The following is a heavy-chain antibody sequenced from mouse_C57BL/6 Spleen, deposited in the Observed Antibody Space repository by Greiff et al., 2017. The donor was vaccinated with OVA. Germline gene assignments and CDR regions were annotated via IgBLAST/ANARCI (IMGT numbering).Heavy chain of an antibody. V-gene: IGHV5-9*01. CDR1: GFTFSSYT. J-gene: IGHJ2*01. D-gene: IGHD1-1*01. CDR3: ARQRAYYYGSSYLYYFDY. CDR2: ISGGGGNT. Sequence: DVMLVESGGGLVKPGGSLKLSCAASGFTFSSYTMSWVRQTPEKRLEWVATISGGGGNTYYPDSVKGRFTISRDNAKNTLYLQMSSLRSEDTALYYCARQRAYYYGSSYLYYFDYWGQGTTLTVSS.